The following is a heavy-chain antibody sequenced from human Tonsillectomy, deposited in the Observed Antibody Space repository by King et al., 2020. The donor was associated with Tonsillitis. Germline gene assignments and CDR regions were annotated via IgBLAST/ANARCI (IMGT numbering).Heavy chain of an antibody. CDR1: GGTFSNYV. CDR2: IIPLFGTT. V-gene: IGHV1-69*15. Sequence: QLVQSGAAVQKPGSSVQVSCQASGGTFSNYVISWVRPAPGQGLEWMGTIIPLFGTTNYAQKFQDRVTITADESTSTTYMEMRSLRSEDTAFFYCATLGDGYNYDYWGQGTLVTVSS. D-gene: IGHD5-24*01. J-gene: IGHJ4*02. CDR3: ATLGDGYNYDY.